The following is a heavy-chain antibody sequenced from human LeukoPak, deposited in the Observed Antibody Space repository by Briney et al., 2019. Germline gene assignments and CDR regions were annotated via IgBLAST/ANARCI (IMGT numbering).Heavy chain of an antibody. Sequence: GGSLRLSCAASGFTFSSFWMSWVRQAPGKGLELVANIKQDGSEKYYVDSVKGRFTISRDNAKNSLSLQVNSLRAEDTAVYYCARRYYYASGSYYTGYWGQGTLVTVSS. CDR3: ARRYYYASGSYYTGY. V-gene: IGHV3-7*04. CDR2: IKQDGSEK. CDR1: GFTFSSFW. D-gene: IGHD3-10*01. J-gene: IGHJ4*02.